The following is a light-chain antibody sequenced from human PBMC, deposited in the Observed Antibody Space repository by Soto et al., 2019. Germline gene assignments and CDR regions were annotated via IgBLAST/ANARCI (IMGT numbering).Light chain of an antibody. CDR3: QQSHSTPWT. J-gene: IGKJ1*01. V-gene: IGKV1-39*01. Sequence: DIQMTQSPSSLSASVGDRVTITSRASQTITTYLNWYQQKPGKAPHLLIYGASSLQSGVPSRFTGSGSGTDFTLTISSLQPEDFATYYCQQSHSTPWTFGQGTEVEIK. CDR2: GAS. CDR1: QTITTY.